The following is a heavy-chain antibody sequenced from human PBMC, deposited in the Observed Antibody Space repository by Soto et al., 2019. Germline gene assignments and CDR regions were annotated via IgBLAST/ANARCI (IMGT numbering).Heavy chain of an antibody. CDR2: IYTSGGT. CDR3: ARGAVAGVDYGMDV. D-gene: IGHD6-13*01. J-gene: IGHJ6*02. Sequence: PSETLSLTCSVSGGSMTSHYWSWIRQPAGKGLEWIGRIYTSGGTNYNPSLESRVTMSRDTSKKQISLKLSSVTAADTAVYYCARGAVAGVDYGMDVWGQGTTVTVSS. CDR1: GGSMTSHY. V-gene: IGHV4-4*07.